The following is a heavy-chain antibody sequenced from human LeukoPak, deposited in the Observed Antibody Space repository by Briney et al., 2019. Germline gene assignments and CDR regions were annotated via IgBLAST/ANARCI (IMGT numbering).Heavy chain of an antibody. Sequence: SETLSLTCTVSGVSISSGSYYGRWLRQPAGKGLEWIGRIYTSGSTNYNPSLKSRFTISVDTSKNQFSLKLSSVTAADTAVYYCARDGWDYGDFRFWGQGTLVTVSS. CDR3: ARDGWDYGDFRF. CDR2: IYTSGST. D-gene: IGHD4-17*01. CDR1: GVSISSGSYY. J-gene: IGHJ4*02. V-gene: IGHV4-61*02.